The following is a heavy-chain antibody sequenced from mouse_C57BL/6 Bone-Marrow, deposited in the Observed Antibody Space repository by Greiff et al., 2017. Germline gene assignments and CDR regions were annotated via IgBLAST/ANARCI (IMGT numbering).Heavy chain of an antibody. D-gene: IGHD1-1*01. J-gene: IGHJ3*01. CDR1: GYTFTSYG. CDR2: FYPRSGNT. CDR3: ANYYYYGSSFAY. Sequence: VQLQQSGAELARPGASVKLSCKASGYTFTSYGISWVKQRPGQGLEWIGAFYPRSGNTYYNEKFKGQATLTADKSSSAAYMQLRSLTSEDSAVYFCANYYYYGSSFAYWGQGTLVTVSA. V-gene: IGHV1-81*01.